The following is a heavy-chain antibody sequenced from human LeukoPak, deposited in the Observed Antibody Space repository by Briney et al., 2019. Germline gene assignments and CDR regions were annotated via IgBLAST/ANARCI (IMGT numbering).Heavy chain of an antibody. V-gene: IGHV3-48*03. CDR1: GFTFRSYE. CDR2: ISSSGSTI. Sequence: GGSLRLSCAASGFTFRSYEMNWVRQAPGKGLEWVSYISSSGSTIYYADSVKGRFTISRDNAKNSLYLQMNSLRAEDTAVYYCASNDYGFDYWGQGTVVTVSS. D-gene: IGHD4-17*01. CDR3: ASNDYGFDY. J-gene: IGHJ4*02.